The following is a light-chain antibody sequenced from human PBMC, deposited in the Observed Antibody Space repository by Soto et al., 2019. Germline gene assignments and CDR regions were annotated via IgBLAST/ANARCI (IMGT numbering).Light chain of an antibody. Sequence: EIIMTQSPATLSVSPGERATLSCRASQSVSSSLAWYQQKPGQAPRLLIYGASTRATGIPARFSGRGSGTEFTLTINSLQSEDFAVYYGQQSSSWPWTFGQGTKLDFK. V-gene: IGKV3-15*01. CDR2: GAS. CDR1: QSVSSS. J-gene: IGKJ1*01. CDR3: QQSSSWPWT.